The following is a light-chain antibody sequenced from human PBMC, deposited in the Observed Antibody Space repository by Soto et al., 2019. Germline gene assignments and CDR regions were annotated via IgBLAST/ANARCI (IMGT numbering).Light chain of an antibody. CDR2: EVV. Sequence: QSALTQPPSASGSPGQSVTISCTGTKNDIGVYDFVSWYQHHPGKAPRLIIYEVVQRPSGVPDRFSGSKSGNTASLTVSGLQAADEADYFCKSYAGSNTYVFGSGTKVT. J-gene: IGLJ1*01. CDR3: KSYAGSNTYV. CDR1: KNDIGVYDF. V-gene: IGLV2-8*01.